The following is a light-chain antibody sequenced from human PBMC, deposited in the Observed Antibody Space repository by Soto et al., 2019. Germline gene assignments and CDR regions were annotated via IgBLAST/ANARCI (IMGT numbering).Light chain of an antibody. CDR2: LNSDGSH. CDR3: QTWGNGSVV. Sequence: QPVLTQSPSASASLGASVKLTCTLSSGHSSYAIAWHQQQPEKGPRYLMKLNSDGSHSKGDGIPDRFSGSSSGAERYLTISRLQYEDDADYYCQTWGNGSVVFGGGTKLTVL. V-gene: IGLV4-69*01. CDR1: SGHSSYA. J-gene: IGLJ2*01.